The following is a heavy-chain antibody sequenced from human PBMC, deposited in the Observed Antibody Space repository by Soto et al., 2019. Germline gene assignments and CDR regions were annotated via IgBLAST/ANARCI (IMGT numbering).Heavy chain of an antibody. CDR3: ARSPIVYMVRGSRGGKFDY. CDR1: GYTFTSYG. D-gene: IGHD3-10*01. J-gene: IGHJ4*02. V-gene: IGHV1-18*01. Sequence: QVQLVQSGAEVKKPGASVKVSCKASGYTFTSYGTSWVRQAPGQGLEWMGWISAYNGNTNYAQQFQGRVTMTTDTSTSTAYMELRSVRSDDTAVYYCARSPIVYMVRGSRGGKFDYWGQGPLVTVSS. CDR2: ISAYNGNT.